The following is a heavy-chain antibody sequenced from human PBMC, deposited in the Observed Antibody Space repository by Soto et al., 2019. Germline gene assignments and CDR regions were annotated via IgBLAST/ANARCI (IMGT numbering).Heavy chain of an antibody. CDR2: IYHAGCP. V-gene: IGHV4-4*02. Sequence: HVQLHESGPGLVNPSGTLSLTCSGSGGSISSSRLWTWLRQSPGKGLEWLGEIYHAGCPNYNPSFQSRVTISADTSKNFFSLRLTSVTAADTAIYYCARASSFRGDFHVWGQGTAVTISS. D-gene: IGHD2-21*02. CDR3: ARASSFRGDFHV. CDR1: GGSISSSRL. J-gene: IGHJ3*01.